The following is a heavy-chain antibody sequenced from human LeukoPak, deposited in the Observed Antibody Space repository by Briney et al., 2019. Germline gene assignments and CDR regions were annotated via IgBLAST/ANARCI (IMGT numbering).Heavy chain of an antibody. V-gene: IGHV3-30-3*01. J-gene: IGHJ4*02. CDR2: ISYDGSNK. CDR1: GFTFSSYA. CDR3: ARERFPLYXGSYRY. Sequence: GGSLRLSCAASGFTFSSYAMHWVRQAPGKGLEWVAVISYDGSNKYYADSVKGRFTISRDNSKNTLYLQMNSLRAEDTAVYYCARERFPLYXGSYRYWGQGXLXXXSS. D-gene: IGHD1-26*01.